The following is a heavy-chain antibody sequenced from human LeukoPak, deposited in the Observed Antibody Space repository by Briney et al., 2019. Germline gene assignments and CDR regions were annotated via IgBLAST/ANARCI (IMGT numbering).Heavy chain of an antibody. Sequence: SGTLSLTCAVSGGSISSSNWWSWVRQPPGKGLEWIGEISHSGNTNYNPSLESRVTMSLDTSKNQFSLRLSSVTTADTAVYFCARGRGYCDSCTNRFDAWGQGTLVTVSS. CDR2: ISHSGNT. CDR3: ARGRGYCDSCTNRFDA. J-gene: IGHJ5*02. D-gene: IGHD3-22*01. V-gene: IGHV4-4*02. CDR1: GGSISSSNW.